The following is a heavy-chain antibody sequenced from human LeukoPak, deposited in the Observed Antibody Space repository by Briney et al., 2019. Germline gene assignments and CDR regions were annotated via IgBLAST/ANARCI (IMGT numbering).Heavy chain of an antibody. J-gene: IGHJ5*02. Sequence: SETLSLTCTVSGGSISSYYWSWIRQPDGKGLEWIGRIYTSGSTNYNPSLKSRVTMSVDTSKNQFSLKLSSVTAADTAVYYCARDPTYSSSWDWFDPWGQGTLVTVSS. CDR3: ARDPTYSSSWDWFDP. V-gene: IGHV4-4*07. CDR1: GGSISSYY. CDR2: IYTSGST. D-gene: IGHD6-13*01.